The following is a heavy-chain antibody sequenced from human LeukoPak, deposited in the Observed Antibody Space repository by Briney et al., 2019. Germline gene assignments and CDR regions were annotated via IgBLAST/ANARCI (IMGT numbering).Heavy chain of an antibody. CDR1: GGTFSSYA. D-gene: IGHD5-24*01. CDR2: IIPIFGTA. Sequence: ASVKVSCKASGGTFSSYAISWVRQAPGQGLEWMGGIIPIFGTANYAQKFQGRVTITADESTSTAYMELSSLRSEDTVVYYCARGVPRRDGYNEFDYWGQGTLVTVSS. V-gene: IGHV1-69*13. J-gene: IGHJ4*02. CDR3: ARGVPRRDGYNEFDY.